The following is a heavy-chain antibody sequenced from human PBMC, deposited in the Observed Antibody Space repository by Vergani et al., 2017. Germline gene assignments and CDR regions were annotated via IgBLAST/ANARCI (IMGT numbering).Heavy chain of an antibody. CDR3: ARDGPYGYYFDY. Sequence: QLQLQESGPGLVKPSETLSLTCTVSGGSISSSSYYWGWSRQPPGKGLEWIGSIYYSGSTYYNPSLKSRVTRSVDTSKNQFSLKLSSVTAADTAVYYCARDGPYGYYFDYWGQGTLVTVSS. J-gene: IGHJ4*02. CDR2: IYYSGST. V-gene: IGHV4-39*07. CDR1: GGSISSSSYY. D-gene: IGHD3-10*01.